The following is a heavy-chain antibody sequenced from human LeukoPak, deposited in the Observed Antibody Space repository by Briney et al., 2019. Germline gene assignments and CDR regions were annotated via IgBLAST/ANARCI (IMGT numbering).Heavy chain of an antibody. Sequence: GGTLGLSCAASGFTFNIYGMSWVRQAPGKGLEWVSGITGNGGSTYYADSVKGRFTISRDNSKNTPYLQMNSLRAEDTAVYYCAGYCSSTSCCLSPGAFDIWGQGTMVTVSS. D-gene: IGHD2-2*01. CDR2: ITGNGGST. CDR1: GFTFNIYG. CDR3: AGYCSSTSCCLSPGAFDI. J-gene: IGHJ3*02. V-gene: IGHV3-23*01.